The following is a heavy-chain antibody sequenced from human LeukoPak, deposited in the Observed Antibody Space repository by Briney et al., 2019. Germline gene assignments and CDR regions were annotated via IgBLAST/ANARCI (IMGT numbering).Heavy chain of an antibody. CDR1: GFTFSNSE. CDR2: ISTGGSTI. Sequence: GGFLRLSCVASGFTFSNSEMKWVRQAPGKGLEWVSYISTGGSTIYYADSVEGRFSISRDNSKNSLYLQINSLRAEDTAVYYCARAIRLGLDYYFDLWGQGTLVTVS. D-gene: IGHD5-24*01. J-gene: IGHJ4*02. CDR3: ARAIRLGLDYYFDL. V-gene: IGHV3-48*03.